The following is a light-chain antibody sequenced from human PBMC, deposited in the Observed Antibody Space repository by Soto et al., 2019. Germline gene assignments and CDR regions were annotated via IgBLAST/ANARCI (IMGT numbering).Light chain of an antibody. Sequence: EILMTQSPATLSVSPGEGATFSCRASQSINTKIAWYQLKPGQAPRLLIYDASIRATGIPARLSGSGSGTEFSLTINSLQSEDFGVYFCQQYDQWWTFGQGTKVDIK. CDR3: QQYDQWWT. CDR2: DAS. CDR1: QSINTK. J-gene: IGKJ1*01. V-gene: IGKV3-15*01.